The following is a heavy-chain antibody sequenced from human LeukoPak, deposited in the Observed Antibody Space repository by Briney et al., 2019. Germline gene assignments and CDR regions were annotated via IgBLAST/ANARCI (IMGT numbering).Heavy chain of an antibody. V-gene: IGHV3-7*03. Sequence: GGSLRLSCAASGFTFSNYWMTWVRQAPGKGLEWVANIKPDESEKYYVGSVKGRFTISRDNAKNSLYLQMNSLGAEDTAVYYRAKWGPYDILTGRINWGQGTLVTVSS. CDR3: AKWGPYDILTGRIN. CDR1: GFTFSNYW. CDR2: IKPDESEK. D-gene: IGHD3-9*01. J-gene: IGHJ4*02.